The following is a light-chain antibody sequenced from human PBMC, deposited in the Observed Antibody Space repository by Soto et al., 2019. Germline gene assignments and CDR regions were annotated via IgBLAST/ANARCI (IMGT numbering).Light chain of an antibody. Sequence: EIVMTQSPATLSVSPGERATLSCRASQSVSFNLAWYQQKPGQAPRLLIYGASTRATGIPARFSGSGSGTEFTLTISSLQSEDLAVDYCQQFNNWPRTFGQGTKVEIK. CDR3: QQFNNWPRT. V-gene: IGKV3-15*01. CDR1: QSVSFN. CDR2: GAS. J-gene: IGKJ1*01.